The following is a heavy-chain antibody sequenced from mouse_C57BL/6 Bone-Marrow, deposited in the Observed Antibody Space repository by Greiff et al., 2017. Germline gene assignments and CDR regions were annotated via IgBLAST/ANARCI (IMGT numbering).Heavy chain of an antibody. CDR1: GFTFNTYA. V-gene: IGHV10-3*01. CDR2: ISSKSSNYAT. J-gene: IGHJ1*03. Sequence: DVQLQESGGGLVQPKGSLKLSCAASGFTFNTYAMHWVRQAPGKGLEWVARISSKSSNYATYYADSVKDRLTISRDDSQSMLYLQMNNLKTEDTAMYYCVRGRYFDVWGTGTTVTVSS. CDR3: VRGRYFDV.